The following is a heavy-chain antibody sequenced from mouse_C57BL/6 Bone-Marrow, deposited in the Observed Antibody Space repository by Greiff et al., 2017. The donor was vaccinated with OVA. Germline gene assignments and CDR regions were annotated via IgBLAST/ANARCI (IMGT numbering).Heavy chain of an antibody. CDR2: IYPGNSDT. CDR3: TREFDYYGSSYDGFAY. D-gene: IGHD1-1*01. CDR1: GYTFTSYW. V-gene: IGHV1-5*01. J-gene: IGHJ3*01. Sequence: EVMLVESGTVLARPGASVKMSCKTSGYTFTSYWMHWVKQRPGQGLEWIGAIYPGNSDTSYNQKFKGKAKLTAVTSASTAYMELSSLTNEDSAVYYCTREFDYYGSSYDGFAYWGQGTLVTVSA.